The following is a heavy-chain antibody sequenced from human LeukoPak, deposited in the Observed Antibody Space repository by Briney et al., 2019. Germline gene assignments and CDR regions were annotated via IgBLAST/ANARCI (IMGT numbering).Heavy chain of an antibody. CDR1: GGSISSGSYY. Sequence: SETLSLTCTVSGGSISSGSYYWSWIRQPPGKGLEWIGEINHGGSTNYNPSLKSRVTISVDTSKNQFSLKLSSVTAADTAVYYCARRSRRRSNYFDPWGQGTLVTVSS. D-gene: IGHD3-10*01. CDR2: INHGGST. V-gene: IGHV4-39*07. J-gene: IGHJ5*02. CDR3: ARRSRRRSNYFDP.